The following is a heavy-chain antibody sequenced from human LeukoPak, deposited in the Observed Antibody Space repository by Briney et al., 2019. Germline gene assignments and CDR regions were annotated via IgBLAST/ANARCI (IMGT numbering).Heavy chain of an antibody. V-gene: IGHV4-59*08. D-gene: IGHD3-22*01. Sequence: NPSETLSLTCTVSGGSISSYYWSWIRQPPGKGLEWIGYIYYSGSTNYNPSLKSRVTISVDTSKNQFSLKLSSVTAADTAVYYCATTSYYYDSPDYWGQGTLVTVSS. CDR1: GGSISSYY. CDR2: IYYSGST. J-gene: IGHJ4*02. CDR3: ATTSYYYDSPDY.